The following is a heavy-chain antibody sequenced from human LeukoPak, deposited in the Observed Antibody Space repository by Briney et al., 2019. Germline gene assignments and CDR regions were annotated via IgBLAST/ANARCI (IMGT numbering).Heavy chain of an antibody. CDR1: GFTFSSYG. CDR3: AKPPPTLYGDYFDY. J-gene: IGHJ4*02. D-gene: IGHD4-17*01. V-gene: IGHV3-30*02. Sequence: GGSLRLSCAASGFTFSSYGMHWVRQAPGKGLEWVAVIWYDGSNKYYADSVKGRFTISRDNSKNTLYLQMNSLRAEDTAVYYCAKPPPTLYGDYFDYWGQGTLVTVSS. CDR2: IWYDGSNK.